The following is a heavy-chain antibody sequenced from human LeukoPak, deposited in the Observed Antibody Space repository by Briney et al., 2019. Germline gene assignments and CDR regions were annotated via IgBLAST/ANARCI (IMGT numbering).Heavy chain of an antibody. D-gene: IGHD5-24*01. Sequence: KVGESLKISCKTSGYSFTDYWIAWVRQMPGKGLEWMGIFHPGDSDARYSPSLQGQVTFSGDKSISTAYLRWSSLKASDTAMYYCARRSRPRDGYNYFYAYWGQGTLVTASS. CDR2: FHPGDSDA. V-gene: IGHV5-51*01. J-gene: IGHJ4*02. CDR1: GYSFTDYW. CDR3: ARRSRPRDGYNYFYAY.